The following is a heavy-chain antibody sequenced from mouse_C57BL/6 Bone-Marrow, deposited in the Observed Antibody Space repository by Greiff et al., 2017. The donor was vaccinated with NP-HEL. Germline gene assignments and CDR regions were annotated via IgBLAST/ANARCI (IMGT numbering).Heavy chain of an antibody. D-gene: IGHD2-1*01. J-gene: IGHJ3*01. CDR1: GYTFTSYW. CDR2: IDPSDSET. Sequence: QVQLQQPGAELVRPGSSVKLSCKASGYTFTSYWMHWVKQRPIQGLEWIGNIDPSDSETHYNQKFKDKATLTVDKSSSTAYMQLSSLTSEDSAVYYCARDGGNSWVAYWGQGTLVTVSA. V-gene: IGHV1-52*01. CDR3: ARDGGNSWVAY.